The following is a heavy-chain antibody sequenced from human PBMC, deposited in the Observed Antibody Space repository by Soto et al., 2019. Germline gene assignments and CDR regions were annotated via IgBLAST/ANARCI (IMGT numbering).Heavy chain of an antibody. V-gene: IGHV1-3*01. Sequence: APVKVSCKASGYTFTSYAMHWVRQAPGQRLEWMGWINAGNGNTKYSQKFQGRVTITRDTSASTAYMELSSLRSEDTAVYYCASGDLEYFTLDYWGQGTLVTVSS. CDR3: ASGDLEYFTLDY. CDR2: INAGNGNT. CDR1: GYTFTSYA. J-gene: IGHJ4*02. D-gene: IGHD3-3*01.